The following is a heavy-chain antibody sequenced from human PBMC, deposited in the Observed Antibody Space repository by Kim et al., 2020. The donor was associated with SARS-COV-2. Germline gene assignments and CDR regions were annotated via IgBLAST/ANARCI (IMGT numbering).Heavy chain of an antibody. V-gene: IGHV3-30*03. CDR3: ARERGYSDGNYGMDV. J-gene: IGHJ6*02. CDR2: ISYDGSNK. D-gene: IGHD5-18*01. CDR1: GFTFSSYG. Sequence: GGSLRLSCAASGFTFSSYGMHWVRQAPGKGLEWVAVISYDGSNKYYADSVKGRFTISRDNSKNTLYLQMNSLSAEDTAVYYCARERGYSDGNYGMDVWG.